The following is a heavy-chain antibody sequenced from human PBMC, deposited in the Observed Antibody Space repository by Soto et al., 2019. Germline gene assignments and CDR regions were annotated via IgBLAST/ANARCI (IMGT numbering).Heavy chain of an antibody. V-gene: IGHV3-48*01. Sequence: PGGSLRLSCAASGFTFSSYSMNWVRQAPGKGLEWVSYISSSSSTIYYADSVKGRFTISRDNAKNSLYLQMNSLRAEDTAVYYCASGRGYCSGGSCYPYYFDYWGQGT. CDR2: ISSSSSTI. CDR3: ASGRGYCSGGSCYPYYFDY. J-gene: IGHJ4*02. CDR1: GFTFSSYS. D-gene: IGHD2-15*01.